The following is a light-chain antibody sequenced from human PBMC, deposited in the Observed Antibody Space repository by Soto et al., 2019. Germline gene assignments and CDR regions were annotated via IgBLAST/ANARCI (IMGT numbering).Light chain of an antibody. Sequence: DIAMTQSPSTLSASVRDRVTITCRASQSISSWLAWYQQKPGKAPKLLIYKASSLESGVPSRFSGSGSGTEFTLTISSLQPDDFAIYYCQQYNSYPRTFGQGTKVEIK. CDR1: QSISSW. J-gene: IGKJ1*01. CDR2: KAS. CDR3: QQYNSYPRT. V-gene: IGKV1-5*03.